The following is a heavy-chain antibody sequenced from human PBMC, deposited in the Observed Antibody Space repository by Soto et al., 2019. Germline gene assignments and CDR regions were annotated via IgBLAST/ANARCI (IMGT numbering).Heavy chain of an antibody. J-gene: IGHJ3*02. D-gene: IGHD6-19*01. CDR2: INPSGGST. CDR1: GYTFTSYY. Sequence: ASVKVSCKASGYTFTSYYMHWVRQAPGQGLEWMGIINPSGGSTSYAQKFQGRVTMTRDTSTSTVYMELSSLRSEDTAVYYCFRPSYSIAVASNAFDIWGQGTMVTVSS. V-gene: IGHV1-46*03. CDR3: FRPSYSIAVASNAFDI.